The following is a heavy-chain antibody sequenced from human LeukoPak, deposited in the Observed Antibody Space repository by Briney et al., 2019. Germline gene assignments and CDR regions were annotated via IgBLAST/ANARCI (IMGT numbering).Heavy chain of an antibody. J-gene: IGHJ1*01. CDR2: IYTSGST. CDR1: GGSISSYY. V-gene: IGHV4-4*07. Sequence: PSETLSLTCTVSGGSISSYYWSWVRQPAGKGLEWIGRIYTSGSTNYNPSLKSRVTMSVDTSKNQFFLKLSSVTAADTAVYFCASPRGDDSGGYYTWYFHHWGQGILVTVSS. CDR3: ASPRGDDSGGYYTWYFHH. D-gene: IGHD3-22*01.